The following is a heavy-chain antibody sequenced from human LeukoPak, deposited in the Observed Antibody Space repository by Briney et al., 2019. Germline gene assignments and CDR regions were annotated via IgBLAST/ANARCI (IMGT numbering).Heavy chain of an antibody. CDR2: IIPIFGTA. CDR1: GGTFSSYA. D-gene: IGHD2-2*02. CDR3: ARSPDPYCSSTSCYRGSRFYMDV. V-gene: IGHV1-69*05. Sequence: SVKVSCKASGGTFSSYAISWVRQAPGQGLEWMGGIIPIFGTANYAQKFQGRVTITTDESTSTAYMELSSLTSEDTAVYYCARSPDPYCSSTSCYRGSRFYMDVWGKGTTVTVSS. J-gene: IGHJ6*03.